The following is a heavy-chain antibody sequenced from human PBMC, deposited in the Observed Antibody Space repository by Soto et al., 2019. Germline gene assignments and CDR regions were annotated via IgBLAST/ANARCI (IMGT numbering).Heavy chain of an antibody. Sequence: EVQLVESGGGLVKPGGSLRLSCAASGFTFSSYSMNWVRQAPGKGLEWVSSISSSSSYIYYADTVKSRFTISRDNAKNLLYLQMNSLRAEDTAVYYCARDPVLVPAATLYYYYGMDVWGQGTTVTVSS. D-gene: IGHD2-2*01. CDR1: GFTFSSYS. V-gene: IGHV3-21*01. J-gene: IGHJ6*02. CDR3: ARDPVLVPAATLYYYYGMDV. CDR2: ISSSSSYI.